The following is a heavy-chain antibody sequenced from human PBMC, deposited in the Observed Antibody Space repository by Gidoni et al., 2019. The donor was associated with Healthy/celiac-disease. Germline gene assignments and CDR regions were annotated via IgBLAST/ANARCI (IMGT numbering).Heavy chain of an antibody. D-gene: IGHD3-10*02. CDR1: GGSFSSYA. V-gene: IGHV1-69*01. CDR3: AGVLRTGGAHFNDY. J-gene: IGHJ4*02. Sequence: QVQLVQSGAEVKKPGSSVKVSCKAAGGSFSSYAISWVRQAPGQGLEWIGGIIPIFGTANYAQKFQGRVTITADESTSTAYMELSSLRSEDTAVYYCAGVLRTGGAHFNDYWGQGTLVTVSS. CDR2: IIPIFGTA.